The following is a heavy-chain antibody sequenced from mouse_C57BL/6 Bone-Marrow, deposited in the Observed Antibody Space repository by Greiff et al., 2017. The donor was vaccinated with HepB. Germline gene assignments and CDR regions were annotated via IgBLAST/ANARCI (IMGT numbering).Heavy chain of an antibody. V-gene: IGHV5-2*01. CDR2: INSDGGST. J-gene: IGHJ3*01. CDR3: ARHPLIYDGYYDAY. D-gene: IGHD2-3*01. CDR1: EYEFPSHD. Sequence: EVMLVESGGGLVQPGESLKLSCESNEYEFPSHDMSWVRKTQEKRLELVAAINSDGGSTYYPDTMERRFIISRDNTKKTLYMQMSSLRSEDTALYYCARHPLIYDGYYDAYWGQGTLVTVSA.